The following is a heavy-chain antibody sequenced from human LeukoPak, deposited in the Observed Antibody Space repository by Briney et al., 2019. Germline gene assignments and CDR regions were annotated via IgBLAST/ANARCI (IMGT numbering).Heavy chain of an antibody. CDR2: ISGSGGST. J-gene: IGHJ4*02. D-gene: IGHD5-12*01. CDR1: GFTFSSYA. CDR3: AKDRDRVYSGYDPSPFDY. V-gene: IGHV3-23*01. Sequence: GGSLRLSCAASGFTFSSYAMSWVRQAPGEGLEWVSAISGSGGSTYYADSVKGWFTISRDNSKNTLYLQMNSLRAEDTAVYYCAKDRDRVYSGYDPSPFDYWGQGTLVTVSS.